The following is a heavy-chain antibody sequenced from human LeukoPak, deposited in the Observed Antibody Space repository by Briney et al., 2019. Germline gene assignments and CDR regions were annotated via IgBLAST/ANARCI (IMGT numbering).Heavy chain of an antibody. CDR1: GFTFSSYS. D-gene: IGHD3-3*01. CDR3: ARNTEGIYDFWSGYHAPREKADY. J-gene: IGHJ4*02. Sequence: GGSLRLSCAASGFTFSSYSMNWVRQAPGKGLEWVSSISSSSSYIYYADSVKGRFTISRDNAKNSLYLQMNSLRAEDTAVYYCARNTEGIYDFWSGYHAPREKADYWGQGTLVTVSS. CDR2: ISSSSSYI. V-gene: IGHV3-21*01.